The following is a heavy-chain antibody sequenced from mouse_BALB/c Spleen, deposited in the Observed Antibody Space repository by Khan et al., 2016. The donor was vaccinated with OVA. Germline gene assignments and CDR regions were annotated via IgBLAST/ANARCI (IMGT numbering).Heavy chain of an antibody. CDR3: AIYDGYYGFAY. V-gene: IGHV3-2*02. CDR2: ISYSGST. CDR1: GYSITSDYA. J-gene: IGHJ3*01. Sequence: EVQLQESGPGLVKPSQSLSLTCTVTGYSITSDYAWNWIRQFPGNKLEWMGYISYSGSTSYNPSLTSRISITRDTSKNQFFLQLNSVTTEDTATYYCAIYDGYYGFAYWGQGTLVTVSA. D-gene: IGHD2-3*01.